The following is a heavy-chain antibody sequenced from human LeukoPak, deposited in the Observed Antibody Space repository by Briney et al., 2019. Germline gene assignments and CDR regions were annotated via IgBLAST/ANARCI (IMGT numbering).Heavy chain of an antibody. V-gene: IGHV3-53*01. J-gene: IGHJ5*02. CDR2: IYSGGST. Sequence: GGSLRLSCAASGFTVSSNYMSWVRQAPGKGLEWVSVIYSGGSTYYADSVKGRFTISRDNSKNTLYLQMNSLRAEDTALYYCARVGFYGSGSPRFDPWGQGTLVTVST. CDR3: ARVGFYGSGSPRFDP. CDR1: GFTVSSNY. D-gene: IGHD3-10*01.